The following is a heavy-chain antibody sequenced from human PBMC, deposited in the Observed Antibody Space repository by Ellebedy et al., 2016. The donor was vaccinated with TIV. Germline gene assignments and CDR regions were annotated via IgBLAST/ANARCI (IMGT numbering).Heavy chain of an antibody. CDR3: AREWNGLDV. J-gene: IGHJ6*02. CDR1: GGAVSSSAYS. V-gene: IGHV4-39*07. CDR2: INSGGST. Sequence: GSLRLSCTVSGGAVSSSAYSWGWIRQPPGTGLEWIASINSGGSTYYHPSLESRVTISLDTSKNHFSLKLSSVTAADTAVYHCAREWNGLDVWGQGTTVTVSS.